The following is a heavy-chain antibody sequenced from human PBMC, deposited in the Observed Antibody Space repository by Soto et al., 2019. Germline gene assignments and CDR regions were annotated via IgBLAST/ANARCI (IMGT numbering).Heavy chain of an antibody. CDR3: ARAPYGSGSYYTRRGAGFDY. J-gene: IGHJ4*02. Sequence: PSETLSLTCAVYGGSFSGYYWSWIRQPPGKGLEWIGEINHSGSTNYNPSLKSRVTISVDTSKNQFSLKLSSVTAADTAVYYCARAPYGSGSYYTRRGAGFDYWGQGTPVTVSS. CDR2: INHSGST. CDR1: GGSFSGYY. V-gene: IGHV4-34*01. D-gene: IGHD3-10*01.